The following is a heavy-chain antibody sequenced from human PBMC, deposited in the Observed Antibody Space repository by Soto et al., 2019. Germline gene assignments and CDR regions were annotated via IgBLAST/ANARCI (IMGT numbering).Heavy chain of an antibody. D-gene: IGHD6-19*01. J-gene: IGHJ6*02. CDR2: IYPGDSDT. V-gene: IGHV5-51*01. Sequence: GESLKISCKGSGYSFTSYWIGWVRQMPGKGLEWMGIIYPGDSDTRYSQSFQGQVTISADKSISTAYVQWSSRKASDTAMYYCARPREAGKNYYGVDVWGQGTTVTVSS. CDR3: ARPREAGKNYYGVDV. CDR1: GYSFTSYW.